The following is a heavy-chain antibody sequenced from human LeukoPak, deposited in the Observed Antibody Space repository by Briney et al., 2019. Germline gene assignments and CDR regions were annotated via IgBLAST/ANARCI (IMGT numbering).Heavy chain of an antibody. D-gene: IGHD3-3*01. V-gene: IGHV4-34*01. CDR1: GGSFSGYY. Sequence: SETLSLTCAVYGGSFSGYYWSWIRQPPGKGLEWIGEINHSGSTNYNPSLKSRVTISVDTSKNQFSLKLSSVTAAETAVYYCARGLHDKHWSAFRYMDVWGKGTTVTVSS. J-gene: IGHJ6*03. CDR3: ARGLHDKHWSAFRYMDV. CDR2: INHSGST.